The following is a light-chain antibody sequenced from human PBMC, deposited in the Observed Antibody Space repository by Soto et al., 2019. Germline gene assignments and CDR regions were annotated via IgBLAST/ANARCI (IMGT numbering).Light chain of an antibody. J-gene: IGKJ2*01. V-gene: IGKV1-39*01. CDR1: QSISSY. Sequence: DIQMTQSPSSLSASVGDRVTITCRASQSISSYLNWYQQKPGNAPKILIYSASKLQSGVPRRFSGSGSGTDFPLTISSLQPGDFATYFCQQSHRTPYTFGQGTKLEIK. CDR3: QQSHRTPYT. CDR2: SAS.